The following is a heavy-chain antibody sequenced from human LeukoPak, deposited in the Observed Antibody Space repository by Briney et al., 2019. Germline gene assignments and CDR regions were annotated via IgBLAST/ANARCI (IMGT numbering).Heavy chain of an antibody. CDR1: GGSISGYY. V-gene: IGHV4-34*01. CDR2: INHSGST. Sequence: PSETLSLTCTVSGGSISGYYWSWIRQPPGKGLEWIGEINHSGSTNYNPSLKSRVTISVDTSKNQFSLKLSSVTAADTAVYYCARGAGYYDFWSGSMVPYYYYYMDVWGKGTTVTVSS. CDR3: ARGAGYYDFWSGSMVPYYYYYMDV. J-gene: IGHJ6*03. D-gene: IGHD3-3*01.